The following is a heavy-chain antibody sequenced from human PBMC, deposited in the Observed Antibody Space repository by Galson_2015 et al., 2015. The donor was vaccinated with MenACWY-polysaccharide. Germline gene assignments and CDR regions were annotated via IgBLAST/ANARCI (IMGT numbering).Heavy chain of an antibody. CDR2: ISYDGTNK. Sequence: SLRLSCAASGFTFSSYGMYWVRQAPGKGLEWVTIISYDGTNKYYGDSVRGRFTISRDNSKNTLYLQMNSLRAEDTAVYYCARDGRRGAAVSGSLSGTYGMGAWGQGTPVTVSS. D-gene: IGHD6-6*01. CDR1: GFTFSSYG. V-gene: IGHV3-30*03. J-gene: IGHJ6*02. CDR3: ARDGRRGAAVSGSLSGTYGMGA.